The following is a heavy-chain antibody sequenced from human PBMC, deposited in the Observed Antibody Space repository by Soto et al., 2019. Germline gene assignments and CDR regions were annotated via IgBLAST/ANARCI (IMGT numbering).Heavy chain of an antibody. D-gene: IGHD4-17*01. V-gene: IGHV5-51*01. CDR3: ASLLYGDYVWYFDY. J-gene: IGHJ4*02. CDR1: GYSFTSYW. Sequence: GESLKISCKGSGYSFTSYWIGWVRQMPGKGLVWMGIIYLGDFDTRYSPSFQGQVTISADKSISTAYLQWSSLKASDTAMYYCASLLYGDYVWYFDYWGQGTLVTVSS. CDR2: IYLGDFDT.